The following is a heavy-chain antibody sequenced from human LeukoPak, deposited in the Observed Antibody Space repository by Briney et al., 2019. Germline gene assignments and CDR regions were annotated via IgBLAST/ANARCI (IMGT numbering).Heavy chain of an antibody. CDR3: ARTFLRSGYSSGWYYY. J-gene: IGHJ4*02. V-gene: IGHV4-39*07. D-gene: IGHD6-19*01. CDR2: INHSGST. CDR1: GDSISSSSYY. Sequence: PSETLSLTCTVSGDSISSSSYYWGWIRQPPGKGLEWIGEINHSGSTNYNPSLKSRVTISVDTSKNQFSLKLSSVTAADTAVYYCARTFLRSGYSSGWYYYWGQGTLVTVSS.